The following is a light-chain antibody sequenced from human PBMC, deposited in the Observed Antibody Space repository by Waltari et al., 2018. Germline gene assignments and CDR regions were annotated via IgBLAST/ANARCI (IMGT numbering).Light chain of an antibody. CDR3: QQYNSFPYT. V-gene: IGKV1-5*03. J-gene: IGKJ2*01. Sequence: DIQMTQSPSTLSGSVGDRVTITCRGSQSISTWLAWYQQKPGKAPKLLIYKASYLERGVPSRFSGSGSGTEFSLTINNLQPEDSATYYCQQYNSFPYTFGQGTKLEIK. CDR2: KAS. CDR1: QSISTW.